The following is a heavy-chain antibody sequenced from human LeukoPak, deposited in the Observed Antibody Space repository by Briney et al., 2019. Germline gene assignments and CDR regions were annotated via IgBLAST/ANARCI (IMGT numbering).Heavy chain of an antibody. CDR3: ARGYSSPTGGSDYYYYMDV. CDR1: GYTFTSYG. V-gene: IGHV1-18*01. D-gene: IGHD6-13*01. Sequence: ASVKVSCKASGYTFTSYGISWVRQAPGQGLEWMGWISAYNGNTNYAQKLQGRVTMTTDTSTSTAYMELRSLRSEDTAVYHCARGYSSPTGGSDYYYYMDVWGKGTTVTVSS. J-gene: IGHJ6*03. CDR2: ISAYNGNT.